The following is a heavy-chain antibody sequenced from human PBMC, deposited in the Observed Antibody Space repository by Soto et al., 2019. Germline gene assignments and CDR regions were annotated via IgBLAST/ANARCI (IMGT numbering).Heavy chain of an antibody. Sequence: SETLSLTCTVSGGSISSYYWSWIRQPPGKGLEWIGYIYYSGSTNYNPSLKSRVTISVDTSKNQFSLKLSSVTAADTAVYYCARAGNGYSGYDHRVWGQGTLVTVSS. D-gene: IGHD5-12*01. CDR2: IYYSGST. V-gene: IGHV4-59*01. J-gene: IGHJ4*02. CDR3: ARAGNGYSGYDHRV. CDR1: GGSISSYY.